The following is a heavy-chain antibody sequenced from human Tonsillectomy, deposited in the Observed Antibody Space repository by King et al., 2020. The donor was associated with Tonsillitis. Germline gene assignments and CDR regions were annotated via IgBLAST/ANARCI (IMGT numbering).Heavy chain of an antibody. CDR2: IYYTGST. Sequence: VQLQESGPGLVKPSQTLSLTCTVSGGSISSGGKFWSWIRQHPGKGLEWIGYIYYTGSTYYIPSLKSRLTMSLDTSKNQFFLRMTSVTAADTAVYHCSRGFCSGGSCYSVEYFQPWGQGTLVTVSS. CDR1: GGSISSGGKF. D-gene: IGHD2-15*01. J-gene: IGHJ1*01. CDR3: SRGFCSGGSCYSVEYFQP. V-gene: IGHV4-31*03.